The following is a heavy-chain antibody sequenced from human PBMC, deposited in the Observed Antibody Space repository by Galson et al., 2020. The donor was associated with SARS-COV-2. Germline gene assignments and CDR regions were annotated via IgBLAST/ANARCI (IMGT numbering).Heavy chain of an antibody. J-gene: IGHJ5*02. D-gene: IGHD3-10*02. CDR3: ATGSVRGTPNWFDT. CDR2: FDPEDGET. V-gene: IGHV1-24*01. Sequence: ASVKVSCKVSGYTLTELYMHWVRQAPGKGLEWMGGFDPEDGETIYAQKFQGRVTMTEDKSTDTAYMELSSLRSEDTAVYYCATGSVRGTPNWFDTWGQGTLVTVSS. CDR1: GYTLTELY.